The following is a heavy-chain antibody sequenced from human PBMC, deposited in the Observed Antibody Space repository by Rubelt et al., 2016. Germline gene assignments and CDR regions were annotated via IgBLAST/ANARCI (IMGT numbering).Heavy chain of an antibody. V-gene: IGHV3-7*03. Sequence: EVQLVESGGGLVQPGGSLRLSCAASGFTFGNPWMSWIRQAPGKGLEWVANIKQDGSEKYYVDSVTGRITISSDNSKNSLYLQINIRTADDTAVYYGARDSAGVGVDYWGQGTLGSVSS. D-gene: IGHD1-26*01. CDR1: GFTFGNPW. CDR3: ARDSAGVGVDY. CDR2: IKQDGSEK. J-gene: IGHJ4*02.